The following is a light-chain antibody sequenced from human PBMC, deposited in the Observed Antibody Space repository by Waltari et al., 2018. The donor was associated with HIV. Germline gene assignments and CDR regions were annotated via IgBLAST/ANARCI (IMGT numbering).Light chain of an antibody. V-gene: IGLV2-8*01. CDR2: DVT. CDR1: SSDVGSFKY. Sequence: QSALTQPPSASGSPGQSVTISCTRTSSDVGSFKYVSWYQQHPGKAPNLMIYDVTKWPSGVPDRFSGYKSGNTASLTVSGLPADDEAYYCRCSYGGRNTVLFGGGTRLTVL. CDR3: CSYGGRNTVL. J-gene: IGLJ3*02.